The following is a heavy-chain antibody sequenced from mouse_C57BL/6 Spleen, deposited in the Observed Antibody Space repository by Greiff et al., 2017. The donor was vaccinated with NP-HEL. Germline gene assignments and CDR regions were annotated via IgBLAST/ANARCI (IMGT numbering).Heavy chain of an antibody. CDR3: ARGDYGSSPYWYFDV. Sequence: EVQGVESGPELVKPGASVKISCKASGYSFTDYNMNWVKQSNGKSLEWIGVINPNYGTTSYNQKFKGKATLTVDQSSSTAYMQLNSLTSEDSAVYYCARGDYGSSPYWYFDVWGTGTTVTVSS. CDR1: GYSFTDYN. CDR2: INPNYGTT. V-gene: IGHV1-39*01. J-gene: IGHJ1*03. D-gene: IGHD1-1*01.